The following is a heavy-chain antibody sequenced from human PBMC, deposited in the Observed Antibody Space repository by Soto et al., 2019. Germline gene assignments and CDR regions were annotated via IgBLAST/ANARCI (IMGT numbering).Heavy chain of an antibody. CDR2: IIPIFGTA. J-gene: IGHJ6*02. D-gene: IGHD1-20*01. CDR3: ARSLTGTYYYYGMDV. V-gene: IGHV1-69*13. Sequence: SVKVSCKSSGYPFTHYGITWIRQAPGQGLEWMGGIIPIFGTANYAQKFQGRVTITADESTSTAYMELSSLRSEDTAVYYCARSLTGTYYYYGMDVWGQGTTVTVSS. CDR1: GYPFTHYG.